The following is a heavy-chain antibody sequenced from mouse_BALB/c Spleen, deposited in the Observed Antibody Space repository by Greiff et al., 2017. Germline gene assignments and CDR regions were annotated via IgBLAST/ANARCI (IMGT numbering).Heavy chain of an antibody. CDR3: TREYDGYTFDY. CDR1: GFTFSSYT. D-gene: IGHD2-3*01. CDR2: ISSGGSYT. Sequence: EVKLMESGGGLVKPGGSLKLSCAASGFTFSSYTMSWVRQTPEKRLEWVATISSGGSYTYYPDSVKGRFTISRDNAKNTLYLQMSSLKSEDTAMYYCTREYDGYTFDYWGQGTTLTVSS. J-gene: IGHJ2*01. V-gene: IGHV5-6-4*01.